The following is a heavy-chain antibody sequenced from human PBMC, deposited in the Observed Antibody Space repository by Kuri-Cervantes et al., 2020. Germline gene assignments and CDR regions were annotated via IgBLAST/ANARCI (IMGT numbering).Heavy chain of an antibody. Sequence: ESLKISCAVSGYSISSGYYWGWIRQPPGKGLEWIGSIYHSGSTYYNPSLKSRVTISVDTSKNQFSLKLSSVTAADTAVYYCARVYDSSGYLGQFDYWGQGTLVTVSS. CDR3: ARVYDSSGYLGQFDY. J-gene: IGHJ4*02. D-gene: IGHD3-22*01. V-gene: IGHV4-38-2*01. CDR2: IYHSGST. CDR1: GYSISSGYY.